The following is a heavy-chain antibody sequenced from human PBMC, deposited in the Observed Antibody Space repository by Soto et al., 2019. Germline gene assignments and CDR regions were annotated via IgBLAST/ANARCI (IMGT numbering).Heavy chain of an antibody. CDR3: ARRGYDFWSGREVYYYMDV. D-gene: IGHD3-3*01. CDR1: GFTFSDYY. CDR2: ISSSGSTI. V-gene: IGHV3-11*01. Sequence: GGSLRLSCAASGFTFSDYYMSWIRQAPGKGLEWVSYISSSGSTIYYADSVKGRFTISRDNAKNSLYLQMNSLRAEDTAVYYCARRGYDFWSGREVYYYMDVWGKGTTVTVSS. J-gene: IGHJ6*03.